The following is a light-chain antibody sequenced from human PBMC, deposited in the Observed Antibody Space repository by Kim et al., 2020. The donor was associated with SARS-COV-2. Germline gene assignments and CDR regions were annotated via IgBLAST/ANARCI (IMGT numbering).Light chain of an antibody. CDR3: QQRSNWP. CDR1: RSVSSY. J-gene: IGKJ5*01. Sequence: LSLSPEERATLSCRASRSVSSYLAWYQQKPGQAPRLLIYDASNRATGIPARFSGSGSETDFTLTISSLEPEDFAVYYCQQRSNWPFGQGTRLEIK. CDR2: DAS. V-gene: IGKV3-11*01.